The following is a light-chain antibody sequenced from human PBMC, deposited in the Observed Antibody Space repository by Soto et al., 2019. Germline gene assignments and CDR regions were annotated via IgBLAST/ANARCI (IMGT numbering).Light chain of an antibody. Sequence: QSALTQPASVPGSPGQSITIPCTGTSSDVGGYNYVSWHQQHPGKAPKLTIYDVSSRPSGVSNRFSASKSGNTASLTISGLQAEDEADYYCTSYTSSGTYVFGTGTKVTVL. CDR2: DVS. J-gene: IGLJ1*01. CDR3: TSYTSSGTYV. V-gene: IGLV2-14*01. CDR1: SSDVGGYNY.